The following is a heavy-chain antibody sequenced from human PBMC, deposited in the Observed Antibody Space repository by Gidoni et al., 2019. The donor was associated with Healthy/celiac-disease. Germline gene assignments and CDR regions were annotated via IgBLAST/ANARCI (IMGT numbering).Heavy chain of an antibody. CDR2: ISDDGSNK. J-gene: IGHJ4*02. CDR1: GFPFSSYG. Sequence: QVQLVESGGGVVQPGGSLRLSCAASGFPFSSYGMHWVRQAPGKGLEWVAVISDDGSNKYYADSVEGRFTISRDNSKNTLYLQMNSLRAEDTAVYYCAKDRLMTTVTLIDYWGQGTLVTVSS. D-gene: IGHD4-17*01. CDR3: AKDRLMTTVTLIDY. V-gene: IGHV3-30*18.